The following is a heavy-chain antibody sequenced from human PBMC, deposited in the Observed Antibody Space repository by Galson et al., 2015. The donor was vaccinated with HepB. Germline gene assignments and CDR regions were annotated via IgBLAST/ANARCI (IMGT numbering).Heavy chain of an antibody. D-gene: IGHD6-13*01. CDR3: ASYSSSWGAEYFQH. Sequence: SLRLSCAASGFTFSSYSMNWVRQAPGKGLEWVSSISSSSSYIYYADSVKGRFTISRDNAKSSLYLQMNSLRAEDTAVYYCASYSSSWGAEYFQHWGQGTLATVSS. CDR2: ISSSSSYI. CDR1: GFTFSSYS. J-gene: IGHJ1*01. V-gene: IGHV3-21*01.